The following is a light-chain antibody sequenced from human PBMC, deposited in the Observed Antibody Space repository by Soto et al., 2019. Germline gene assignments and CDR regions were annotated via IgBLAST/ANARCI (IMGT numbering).Light chain of an antibody. CDR3: GTWDSSLSAVV. J-gene: IGLJ2*01. CDR1: SSNIGNNY. Sequence: QSVLTQPPSVSAAPGQKVTIPWSASSSNIGNNYVSWYQQLPGTAPKLLIYDNNKRPSGIPDRFSGSKSGTSATLGITGLQTGDEADYYCGTWDSSLSAVVFGGGTKLTVL. CDR2: DNN. V-gene: IGLV1-51*01.